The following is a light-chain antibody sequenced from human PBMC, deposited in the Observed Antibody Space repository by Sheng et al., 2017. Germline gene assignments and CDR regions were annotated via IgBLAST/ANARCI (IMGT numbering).Light chain of an antibody. V-gene: IGKV3D-15*01. CDR2: GAS. CDR1: QSVSSN. CDR3: QQYNNWPLT. J-gene: IGKJ4*01. Sequence: EIVMTQSPASLSVSAGERATLSCRASQSVSSNLAWYQQKPGQAPRLLFYGASTRATGIPARFSGSGSGTEFTLTISSLQSEDFAVYYCQQYNNWPLTFGGGTKVEIK.